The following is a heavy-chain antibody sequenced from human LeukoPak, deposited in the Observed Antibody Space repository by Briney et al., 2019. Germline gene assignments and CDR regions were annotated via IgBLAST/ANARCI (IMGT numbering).Heavy chain of an antibody. V-gene: IGHV4-59*01. D-gene: IGHD5-12*01. CDR1: GGSINYY. CDR3: ARDFGYSTAGDHYYGMDV. Sequence: PSETLSLTCTVSGGSINYYWSWIRQSPGKGLEWIGYITSSGYTNYNPSLRSRVTISLDTSKMQFSLRLSSVTAAGTAVYFCARDFGYSTAGDHYYGMDVWGQGTTVSVSS. J-gene: IGHJ6*02. CDR2: ITSSGYT.